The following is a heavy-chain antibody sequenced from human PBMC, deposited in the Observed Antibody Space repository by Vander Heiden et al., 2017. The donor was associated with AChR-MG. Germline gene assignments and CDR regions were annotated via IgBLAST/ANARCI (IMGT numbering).Heavy chain of an antibody. D-gene: IGHD3-10*01. Sequence: QVQLQESGPGLVKPSQTLSLTCTVSGGSISSGGYYWSWIRQHPGKGLEWIGYIYYSGSTYYNPSLKSRVTISVDTSKNQFSLKLSSVTAADTAVYYCARGSGAPPGRGPAFDIWGQGTMVTVSS. CDR2: IYYSGST. V-gene: IGHV4-31*03. J-gene: IGHJ3*02. CDR1: GGSISSGGYY. CDR3: ARGSGAPPGRGPAFDI.